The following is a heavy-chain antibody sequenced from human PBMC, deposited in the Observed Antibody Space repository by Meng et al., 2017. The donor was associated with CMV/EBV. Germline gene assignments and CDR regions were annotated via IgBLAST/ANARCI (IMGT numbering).Heavy chain of an antibody. J-gene: IGHJ6*02. CDR1: GFTFSSYG. Sequence: GESLKISCAASGFTFSSYGMHWVRQAPGKGLEWVAFIRYDGSNKYYADSVKGRFTISRDNSKNTLYLQMNSLRAEDTAVYYCAKTGAYCNSTSCLSGMDVWGQGTTVTVSS. CDR2: IRYDGSNK. CDR3: AKTGAYCNSTSCLSGMDV. D-gene: IGHD2-2*01. V-gene: IGHV3-30*02.